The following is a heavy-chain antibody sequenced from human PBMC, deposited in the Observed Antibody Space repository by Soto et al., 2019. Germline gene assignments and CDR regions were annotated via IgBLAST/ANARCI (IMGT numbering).Heavy chain of an antibody. CDR3: ARGDYGTGGYPFPYFDY. CDR2: INPDSGAT. D-gene: IGHD2-8*02. J-gene: IGHJ4*02. Sequence: ASVKVSCKASGYSFTGYYIHWVRQAPGQGLEWMGWINPDSGATNYAQNFQGRVTLTSDTSISTASMDLTSLTSDDTAVYYCARGDYGTGGYPFPYFDYWGQGALVTVSS. V-gene: IGHV1-2*02. CDR1: GYSFTGYY.